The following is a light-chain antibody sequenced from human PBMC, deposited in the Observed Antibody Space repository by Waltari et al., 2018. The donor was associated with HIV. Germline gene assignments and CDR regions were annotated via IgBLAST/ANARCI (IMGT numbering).Light chain of an antibody. CDR3: CSKSTIYFGVL. J-gene: IGLJ2*01. V-gene: IGLV2-23*02. CDR2: DVD. Sequence: QSALSQPASVSWSPGQSITISCSGTCNDIGISNLVSWYQHHPGKAPKLIIFDVDKRPSGISDRFSGSKSGYTASLTISGLRTEDEADYFCCSKSTIYFGVLFGGGTTLTVL. CDR1: CNDIGISNL.